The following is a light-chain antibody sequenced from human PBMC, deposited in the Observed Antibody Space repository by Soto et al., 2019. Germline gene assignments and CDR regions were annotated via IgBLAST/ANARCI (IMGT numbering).Light chain of an antibody. CDR3: CTYARSLYV. CDR1: SSDVGSYNL. J-gene: IGLJ1*01. CDR2: EVT. Sequence: QSALTQPASVSGSPGQSITISCTGTSSDVGSYNLVSWYQQHPGTAPKLMISEVTKRPSGVSNRFSGSKSGNTASLTISGFKSEDGATSSSCTYARSLYVSGPGTRDPVL. V-gene: IGLV2-23*02.